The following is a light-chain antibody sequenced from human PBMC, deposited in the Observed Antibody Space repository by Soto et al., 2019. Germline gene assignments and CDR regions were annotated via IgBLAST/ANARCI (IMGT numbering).Light chain of an antibody. CDR1: QSVSSSY. J-gene: IGKJ3*01. CDR3: QQYNNWPT. Sequence: EIVLTQSPGTLSLSPGERATLSCRASQSVSSSYLAWYQQKPGQAPRLLIYGPSCRATSTPDRFSGSGSRTDFPLTIISLQSEDFAVYYCQQYNNWPTFGPGTKVDIK. V-gene: IGKV3-20*01. CDR2: GPS.